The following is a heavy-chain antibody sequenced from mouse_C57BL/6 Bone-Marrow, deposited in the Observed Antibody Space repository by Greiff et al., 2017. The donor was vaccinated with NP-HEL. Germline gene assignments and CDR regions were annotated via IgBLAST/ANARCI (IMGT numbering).Heavy chain of an antibody. CDR1: GYTFTDYN. D-gene: IGHD2-2*01. CDR3: ARGCYGYWFAY. J-gene: IGHJ3*01. Sequence: VQLKQSGPELVKPGASVKIPCKASGYTFTDYNMDWVKQSHGKSLEWIGDINPNNGGTIYNQKFKGKATLTVDKSSSTAYMELRSLTSEDTAVYYCARGCYGYWFAYWGQGTLVTVSA. V-gene: IGHV1-18*01. CDR2: INPNNGGT.